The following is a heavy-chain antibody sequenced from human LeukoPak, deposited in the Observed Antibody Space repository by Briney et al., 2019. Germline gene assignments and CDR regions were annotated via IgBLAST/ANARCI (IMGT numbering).Heavy chain of an antibody. CDR1: GFTFSRFP. Sequence: GGSLRLSCAGSGFTFSRFPMHWVRQAPGKGLEWVAVISSDGSSKYYADSVKGRFTISRDNSKNTLYLQMNSLRVEDTAMYYCATWYNYYDSSGYYYWGQGTLVTVSS. V-gene: IGHV3-30*04. CDR3: ATWYNYYDSSGYYY. D-gene: IGHD3-22*01. CDR2: ISSDGSSK. J-gene: IGHJ4*02.